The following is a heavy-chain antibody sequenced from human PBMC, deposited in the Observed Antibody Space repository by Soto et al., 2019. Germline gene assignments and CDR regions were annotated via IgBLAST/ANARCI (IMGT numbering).Heavy chain of an antibody. V-gene: IGHV4-4*02. Sequence: QVQLRESGPGLVKPSGTLSLTCVVSGGSISSSYWWSWVRQSPGKGLEWIGEIYHTGITNYNPSLNSLVTSSVDTTNTHLPLMLHSVTAADAAVYHCATPPPRLVVVVPPIPTWGPGTLVTVSS. CDR1: GGSISSSYW. D-gene: IGHD2-8*02. J-gene: IGHJ5*02. CDR3: ATPPPRLVVVVPPIPT. CDR2: IYHTGIT.